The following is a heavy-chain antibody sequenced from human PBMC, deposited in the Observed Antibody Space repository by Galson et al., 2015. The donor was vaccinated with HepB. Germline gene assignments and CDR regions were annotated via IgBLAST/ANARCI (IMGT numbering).Heavy chain of an antibody. V-gene: IGHV1-18*04. Sequence: SVKVSCKASGHTFTSYGISWVRQAPGQGLEWMGWISAYNGNTNYAQKLQGRVTMTTDTSTSTAYMELRSLRSDDTAVYYCARVSGDGYNFSFDYWGQGTLVTVSS. CDR2: ISAYNGNT. J-gene: IGHJ4*02. CDR3: ARVSGDGYNFSFDY. CDR1: GHTFTSYG. D-gene: IGHD5-24*01.